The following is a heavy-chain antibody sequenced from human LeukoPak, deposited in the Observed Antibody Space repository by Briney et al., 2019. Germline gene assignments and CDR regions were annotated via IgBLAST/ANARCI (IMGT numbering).Heavy chain of an antibody. J-gene: IGHJ3*02. CDR3: ARVGVVVVPGGGAFDI. CDR2: IYYSGST. D-gene: IGHD3-22*01. CDR1: GGSISSSSYY. Sequence: SETLSLTCTVSGGSISSSSYYWGWIRQPPGKGLEWIGSIYYSGSTYYNPSLKSRVTISVATSKNQFSLKLSSVTAADTAVYYCARVGVVVVPGGGAFDIWGQGTMVTVSS. V-gene: IGHV4-39*07.